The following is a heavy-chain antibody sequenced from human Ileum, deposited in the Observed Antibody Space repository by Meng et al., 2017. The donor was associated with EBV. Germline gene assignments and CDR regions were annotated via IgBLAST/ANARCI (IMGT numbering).Heavy chain of an antibody. J-gene: IGHJ5*02. V-gene: IGHV4-30-4*01. Sequence: APALGQPPEPLSPPSTFSVPPAYSGSYHWSGVRPPQGKGLECIGYTYKGWSTYYTPPLKSRVSMSGDTSKNQFPLTLSPVTAADTAVYYCNAYTAGGGGLGSWGQGTLVTVSS. CDR1: VPPAYSGSYH. D-gene: IGHD3-16*01. CDR2: TYKGWST. CDR3: NAYTAGGGGLGS.